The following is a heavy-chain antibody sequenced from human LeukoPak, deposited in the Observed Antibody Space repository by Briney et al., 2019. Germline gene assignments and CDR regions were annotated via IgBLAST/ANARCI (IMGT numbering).Heavy chain of an antibody. V-gene: IGHV1-2*02. CDR3: ASGINGGPHYYYYYMDV. Sequence: ASVKVSCKASGYTLTGYYMHWVRQAPGQGLEWMGWINPNSGGTNYAQKFQGRVTMTRDTSISTAYMELSRLRSDDTAVYYCASGINGGPHYYYYYMDVWGKGTTVTVSS. D-gene: IGHD4-23*01. CDR2: INPNSGGT. J-gene: IGHJ6*03. CDR1: GYTLTGYY.